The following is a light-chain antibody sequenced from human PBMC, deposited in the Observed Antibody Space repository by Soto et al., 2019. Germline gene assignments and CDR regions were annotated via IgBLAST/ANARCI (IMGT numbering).Light chain of an antibody. CDR2: GGS. Sequence: LTQPASVSGSPGQSITISCTGTSSDDGSYNLVSWYQQHPGKAPKLMIYGGSKRSSGVSNRFSGSKSGNTASLTISELQAEDEADYYCCSYAGSSTLGVFGTGTKVTVL. J-gene: IGLJ1*01. CDR3: CSYAGSSTLGV. V-gene: IGLV2-23*01. CDR1: SSDDGSYNL.